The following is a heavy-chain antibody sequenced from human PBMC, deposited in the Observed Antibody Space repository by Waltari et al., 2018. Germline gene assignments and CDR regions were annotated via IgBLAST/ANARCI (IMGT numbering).Heavy chain of an antibody. Sequence: EVHLVESGGGLVKPGGSGRPSCAASGLTLTDSWMVWVRQAPGKGPEWVANIHKDGSEKNYVDYVKGRFTISRDNAKDSVYLQMNSLRADDTAMYYCVRDHWGPDYWGQGTLVTVSS. J-gene: IGHJ4*02. CDR2: IHKDGSEK. CDR3: VRDHWGPDY. V-gene: IGHV3-7*01. D-gene: IGHD7-27*01. CDR1: GLTLTDSW.